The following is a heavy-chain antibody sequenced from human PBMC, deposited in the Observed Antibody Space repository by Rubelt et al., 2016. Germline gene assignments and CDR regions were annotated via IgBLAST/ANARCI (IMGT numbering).Heavy chain of an antibody. CDR3: ARAVSYYDSSGYGYYYYMDV. V-gene: IGHV4-39*07. D-gene: IGHD3-22*01. J-gene: IGHJ6*03. Sequence: QLQLQESGPGLVKPSETLSLTCTVSGGSISSSSYYWGWIRQPPGKGLEWIGSIYYSGSTYYNPSLKSRVTISVDTSKNQFSRKLSSVTAADTAVYYVARAVSYYDSSGYGYYYYMDVWGKGTTVTVSS. CDR1: GGSISSSSYY. CDR2: IYYSGST.